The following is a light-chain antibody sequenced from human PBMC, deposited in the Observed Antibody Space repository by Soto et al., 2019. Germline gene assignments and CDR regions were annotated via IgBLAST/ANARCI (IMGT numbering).Light chain of an antibody. Sequence: DIQMTQSPSTLSASLGDRVTITFRASQSISSWLAWYQQKPEKAPKLLIYDASSLESGVPSRFSGSGSGTEFTLTISSLQPDDFATYYCQQYNSYSSITFGQGTRLEI. CDR1: QSISSW. CDR3: QQYNSYSSIT. CDR2: DAS. J-gene: IGKJ5*01. V-gene: IGKV1-5*01.